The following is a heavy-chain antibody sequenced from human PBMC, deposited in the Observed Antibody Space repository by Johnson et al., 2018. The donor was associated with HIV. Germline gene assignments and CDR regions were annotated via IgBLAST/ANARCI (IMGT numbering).Heavy chain of an antibody. D-gene: IGHD3-22*01. V-gene: IGHV3-11*04. CDR1: GFTFRDYY. Sequence: QVQLVESGGGLVQPGGSLRLSCAASGFTFRDYYMSWIRQAPGKGLECVSYISISGSTMYYADSVKGRFTISRDNSKNTLYLHMNSLRIEDTAVYYCAKANYYVYAFDIWGPGTMVTVSS. CDR3: AKANYYVYAFDI. J-gene: IGHJ3*02. CDR2: ISISGSTM.